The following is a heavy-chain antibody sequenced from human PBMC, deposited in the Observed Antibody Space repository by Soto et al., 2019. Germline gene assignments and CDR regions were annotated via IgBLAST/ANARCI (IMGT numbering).Heavy chain of an antibody. V-gene: IGHV4-31*03. Sequence: SETLSLTCTVSGGSISSGGYYWSWIRQHPGKGLEWIGYIYYSGSTYYNPSLTSRVTISVDTSKNQFSLKLSSVTAADTAVYYCARASGIGVVPAATHNWFEPAGQGTLVTVSS. D-gene: IGHD2-2*01. CDR2: IYYSGST. CDR1: GGSISSGGYY. J-gene: IGHJ5*02. CDR3: ARASGIGVVPAATHNWFEP.